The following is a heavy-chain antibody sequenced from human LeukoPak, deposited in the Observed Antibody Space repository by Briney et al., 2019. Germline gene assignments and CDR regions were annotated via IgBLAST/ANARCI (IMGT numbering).Heavy chain of an antibody. D-gene: IGHD1-26*01. CDR2: ISSSSSYI. CDR1: GFTVSSNY. Sequence: GGSLRLSCAASGFTVSSNYMSWVRQAPGKGLEWVSSISSSSSYIYYADSVKGRFTISRDNAKNSLYLQMNSLRAEDTAVYYCARSGSHDAFDIWGQGTMVTVSS. J-gene: IGHJ3*02. V-gene: IGHV3-21*01. CDR3: ARSGSHDAFDI.